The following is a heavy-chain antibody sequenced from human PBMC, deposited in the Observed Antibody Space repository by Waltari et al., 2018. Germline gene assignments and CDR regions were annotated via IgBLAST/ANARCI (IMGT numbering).Heavy chain of an antibody. Sequence: QVQLVQSGAEVKKPGSSVKVSCKASGGTFSSYAISWVRQAPGQGLEWMGGIIPIFGTANHAQKFQGRVTITTDESTSTAYMELSSLRSEDTAVYYCAGDRCSGGSCYRYFDYWGQGTLVTVSS. CDR1: GGTFSSYA. V-gene: IGHV1-69*05. CDR3: AGDRCSGGSCYRYFDY. CDR2: IIPIFGTA. J-gene: IGHJ4*02. D-gene: IGHD2-15*01.